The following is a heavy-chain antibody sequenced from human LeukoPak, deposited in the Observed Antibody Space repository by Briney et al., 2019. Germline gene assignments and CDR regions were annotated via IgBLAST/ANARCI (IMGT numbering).Heavy chain of an antibody. D-gene: IGHD4-11*01. CDR2: IKTDGSDR. Sequence: GGSLRLSCAASGFTFSSYAMSWVRQAPGKGLVWVSGIKTDGSDRRYADFVTGRFTISRDNAKNTLFLQMNSLRAEDTAVYYCIRDFLTVTTNDYWGQGTLVTVSS. V-gene: IGHV3-74*01. CDR1: GFTFSSYA. J-gene: IGHJ4*02. CDR3: IRDFLTVTTNDY.